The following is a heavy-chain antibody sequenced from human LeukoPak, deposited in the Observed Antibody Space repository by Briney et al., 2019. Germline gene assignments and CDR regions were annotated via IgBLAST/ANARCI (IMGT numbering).Heavy chain of an antibody. D-gene: IGHD3-22*01. CDR2: IYTSGST. CDR3: ARELDYYDSSGYYLYYYYYCYMDV. J-gene: IGHJ6*03. Sequence: SETLSLTCTVSGGSISSYYWSWIRQPAGKGLEWIGRIYTSGSTNYNPSLKSRVTMSVDTSKNQFSLKLSSVTAADTAVYYCARELDYYDSSGYYLYYYYYCYMDVWGKGATVTVSS. V-gene: IGHV4-4*07. CDR1: GGSISSYY.